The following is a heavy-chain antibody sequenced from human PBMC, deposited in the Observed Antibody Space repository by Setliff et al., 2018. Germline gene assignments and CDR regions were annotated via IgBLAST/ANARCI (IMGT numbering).Heavy chain of an antibody. Sequence: SETLSLTCTVSGGSVSSYYWSWIRQPPGKGLEWIGYIYNSGSTNYNPSLKSRVTMSVDTSKSQISLKLTSVTAADTAVYYCARPHGGEYAFDIWGQGRMVTVSS. V-gene: IGHV4-59*02. CDR3: ARPHGGEYAFDI. CDR2: IYNSGST. D-gene: IGHD3-16*01. CDR1: GGSVSSYY. J-gene: IGHJ3*02.